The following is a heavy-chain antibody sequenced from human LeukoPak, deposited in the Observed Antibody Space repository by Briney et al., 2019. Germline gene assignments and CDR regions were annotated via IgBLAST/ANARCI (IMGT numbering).Heavy chain of an antibody. D-gene: IGHD5-12*01. Sequence: PGGSLRLSCAASGFTFSSYGMHWVRQAPGKGLEWDSSISSSSSYIYYADSVKGRFTISRDNAKNSVYLQMNSLRAEDTAVYYCARDVIVATIPYYFDYWGQGALVTVSS. J-gene: IGHJ4*02. CDR3: ARDVIVATIPYYFDY. CDR2: ISSSSSYI. CDR1: GFTFSSYG. V-gene: IGHV3-21*01.